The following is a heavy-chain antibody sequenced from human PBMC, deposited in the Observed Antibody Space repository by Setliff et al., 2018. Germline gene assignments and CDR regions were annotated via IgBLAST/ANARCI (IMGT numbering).Heavy chain of an antibody. CDR2: ISPYSGNT. CDR1: GYTFTDFG. D-gene: IGHD2-15*01. V-gene: IGHV1-18*04. J-gene: IGHJ3*01. Sequence: GASVKVSCKASGYTFTDFGINWVRQAPGQGLEWVGWISPYSGNTYSAQRFQGRVTLTTDTSTSAAYMELRSLRSDDTAVYYCAISSLSICSGGTCPNAFDVWGQGTMVTVSS. CDR3: AISSLSICSGGTCPNAFDV.